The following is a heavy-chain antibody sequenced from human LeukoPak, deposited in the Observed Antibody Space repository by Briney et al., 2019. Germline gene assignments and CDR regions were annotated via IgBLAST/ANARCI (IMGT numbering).Heavy chain of an antibody. CDR1: GFTFSSYA. V-gene: IGHV3-30-3*01. J-gene: IGHJ4*02. CDR2: ISYDGSNK. Sequence: GGSLRLSCAASGFTFSSYAMHWVRQAPGKGLEWVAVISYDGSNKYYADSVKGRFTISRDNSKNTLYLQMNSLRAEDTAVYYCAGDRDFDYWGQGTLVTVSS. CDR3: AGDRDFDY.